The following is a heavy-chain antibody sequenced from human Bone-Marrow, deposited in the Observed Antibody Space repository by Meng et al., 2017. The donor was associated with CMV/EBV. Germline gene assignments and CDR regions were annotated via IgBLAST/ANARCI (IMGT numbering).Heavy chain of an antibody. CDR2: IYWNDDK. V-gene: IGHV2-5*01. J-gene: IGHJ4*02. Sequence: GLIRQSPGKALEWLALIYWNDDKRYSPSLKTRVTITKDTSKNPVVLTMTTMDSVDTATYYCAYTYWTNRGLYWCQGTLVTVSS. CDR3: AYTYWTNRGLY. D-gene: IGHD2-8*01.